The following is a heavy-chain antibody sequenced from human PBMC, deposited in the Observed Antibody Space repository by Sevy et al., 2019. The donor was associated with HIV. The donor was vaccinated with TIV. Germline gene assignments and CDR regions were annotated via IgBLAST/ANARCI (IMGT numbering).Heavy chain of an antibody. J-gene: IGHJ5*02. CDR3: ARDYEPPLRFLEWSSGRFDP. CDR1: GYTFTSYG. V-gene: IGHV1-18*01. CDR2: IGAYNGNT. Sequence: GESVKISCKASGYTFTSYGISWVRQAPGQGLEWMGWIGAYNGNTNYAQKLQGRVTMTTDTSTSTAYMELRSLRSDDTAVYYCARDYEPPLRFLEWSSGRFDPWGQGTLVTVSS. D-gene: IGHD3-3*01.